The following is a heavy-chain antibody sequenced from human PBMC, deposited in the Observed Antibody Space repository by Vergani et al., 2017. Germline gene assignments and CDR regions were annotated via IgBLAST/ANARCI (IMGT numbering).Heavy chain of an antibody. J-gene: IGHJ5*02. CDR3: ARDKVPFSPYNWFDP. D-gene: IGHD3-3*02. Sequence: EVQLVESGGGLVQPGGSLRLSCAASGFTFSSYSMNWVRQAPGKGLEWVSSISSSSSYIYYADSVKGRFTISRDNAKNSLYLQMNSLRAEDTAVYYCARDKVPFSPYNWFDPWGQGTLVTVSS. CDR1: GFTFSSYS. V-gene: IGHV3-21*01. CDR2: ISSSSSYI.